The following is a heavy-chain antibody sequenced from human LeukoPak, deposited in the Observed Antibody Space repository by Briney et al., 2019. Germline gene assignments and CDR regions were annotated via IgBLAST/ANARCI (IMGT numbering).Heavy chain of an antibody. Sequence: GGSLRLSCAAYGFTFSSYGMHWVRQAPGKGLEWVAIISYDGNNKYYVDSVKGRFTISRDNSKNTLYLQMNSLRTEDTAVYYCARERSDWSFDYWGQGTLVTVSS. CDR3: ARERSDWSFDY. V-gene: IGHV3-30*03. CDR1: GFTFSSYG. D-gene: IGHD3-9*01. CDR2: ISYDGNNK. J-gene: IGHJ4*02.